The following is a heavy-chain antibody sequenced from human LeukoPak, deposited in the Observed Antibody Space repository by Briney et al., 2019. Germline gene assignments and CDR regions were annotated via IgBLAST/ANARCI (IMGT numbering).Heavy chain of an antibody. CDR1: GYSINSGYY. V-gene: IGHV4-38-2*02. Sequence: SETLSLTCTVSGYSINSGYYWGWIRQPPGKGLEWIGNIYHSGNTYYSASLKSRVTISLDRSKNQFSLKLSSVTAADTAVYYCARDVAMVTQYAFDIWGQGTMVTVSS. J-gene: IGHJ3*02. CDR3: ARDVAMVTQYAFDI. D-gene: IGHD5-18*01. CDR2: IYHSGNT.